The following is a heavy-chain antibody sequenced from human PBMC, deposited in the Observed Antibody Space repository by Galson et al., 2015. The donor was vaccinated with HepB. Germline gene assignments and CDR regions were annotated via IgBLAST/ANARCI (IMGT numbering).Heavy chain of an antibody. J-gene: IGHJ3*02. D-gene: IGHD3-22*01. CDR3: VKVRYYDSSGYYYPAFDI. V-gene: IGHV3-64D*06. Sequence: SLRLSCAASGFTFSSYAMHWVRQAPGKGLEYVSAISSNGGSTYYADSVKGRFTISRDNSKSTLYLQMSSLRAEDTAVYYCVKVRYYDSSGYYYPAFDIWGQGTMVTVSS. CDR2: ISSNGGST. CDR1: GFTFSSYA.